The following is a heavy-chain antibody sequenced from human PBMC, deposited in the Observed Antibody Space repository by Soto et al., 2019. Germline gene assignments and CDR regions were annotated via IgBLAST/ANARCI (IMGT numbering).Heavy chain of an antibody. CDR2: MHPNSGNT. CDR3: ASFSGGTYSKGYYYGMDV. J-gene: IGHJ6*02. V-gene: IGHV1-8*01. Sequence: QVQLVQSGAEVKKPGASVKVSCKASGYTFTTYDINWVRQATGQGLEWMGWMHPNSGNTGYAQKFQGRVTMTRDTSISTAYMEVSSLRSEDTAVYYCASFSGGTYSKGYYYGMDVWGQGTTVTVSS. D-gene: IGHD1-26*01. CDR1: GYTFTTYD.